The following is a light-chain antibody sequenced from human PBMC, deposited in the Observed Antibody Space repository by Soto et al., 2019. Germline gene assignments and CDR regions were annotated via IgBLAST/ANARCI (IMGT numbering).Light chain of an antibody. V-gene: IGLV7-46*01. CDR1: DGPVTSGHY. CDR2: DTT. J-gene: IGLJ2*01. CDR3: LLTYSGGRV. Sequence: QTVVTQEPSLTVSPGGTVTLTCGSIDGPVTSGHYPYWYQQRPGQVPRTLIYDTTNRQSWAPARFSGSLVGVKAALTLSGAQPEDEADYYCLLTYSGGRVFGGGTKLTVL.